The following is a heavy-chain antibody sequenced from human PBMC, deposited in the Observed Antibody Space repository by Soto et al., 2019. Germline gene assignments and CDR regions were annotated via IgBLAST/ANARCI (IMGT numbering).Heavy chain of an antibody. D-gene: IGHD2-15*01. V-gene: IGHV3-11*06. CDR3: AREGRISTFDY. CDR2: ISSSSSYT. J-gene: IGHJ4*02. Sequence: GGSLRLSCAASGFTFSDYYMSWIRQAPGKGLEWVSYISSSSSYTNYADSVKGRFTISRDNAKNSLYLQMNSLRAEDTAVYYCAREGRISTFDYWGQGTLVTVSS. CDR1: GFTFSDYY.